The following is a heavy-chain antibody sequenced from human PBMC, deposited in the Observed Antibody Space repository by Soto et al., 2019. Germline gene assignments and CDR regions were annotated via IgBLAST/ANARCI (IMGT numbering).Heavy chain of an antibody. CDR3: AGGIAARPLGY. Sequence: QLQLQESGSGLVKPSQTLSLTCAVSGGSISSGGYSWSWIRQPPGKGLEWIGYIYHSGSTYYNPSRKSRVTISVDRSKNQFSLKLSSVTAADTAVYYCAGGIAARPLGYWGQGTLVTVSS. V-gene: IGHV4-30-2*01. CDR1: GGSISSGGYS. J-gene: IGHJ4*02. D-gene: IGHD6-6*01. CDR2: IYHSGST.